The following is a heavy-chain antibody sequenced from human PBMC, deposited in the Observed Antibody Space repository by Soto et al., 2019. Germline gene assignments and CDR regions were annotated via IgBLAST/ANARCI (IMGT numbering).Heavy chain of an antibody. CDR2: VRSTSSTV. J-gene: IGHJ4*02. CDR1: GFTFSFYN. D-gene: IGHD2-2*01. Sequence: GGSLRLSCAASGFTFSFYNMNWVRQAPGKGLEWVSFVRSTSSTVYYADSVKGRFTISRDNAQNSLYLQMNSLRAEDTAVYYCARDLTPSGVVVPTAFDSWGQGTLVTVSS. V-gene: IGHV3-48*01. CDR3: ARDLTPSGVVVPTAFDS.